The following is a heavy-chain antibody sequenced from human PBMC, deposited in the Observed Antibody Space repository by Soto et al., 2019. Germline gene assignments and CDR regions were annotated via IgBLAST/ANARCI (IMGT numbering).Heavy chain of an antibody. CDR1: GGTFSSYA. Sequence: KVSCKASGGTFSSYAISWVRQAPGQGLEWMGGIIPIFGTANYAQKFQGRVTITADESTSTAYMELSSLRSEDTAVYYCARRSYYDSSGYYPLDYWGQGTLVTVSS. J-gene: IGHJ4*02. CDR2: IIPIFGTA. D-gene: IGHD3-22*01. CDR3: ARRSYYDSSGYYPLDY. V-gene: IGHV1-69*01.